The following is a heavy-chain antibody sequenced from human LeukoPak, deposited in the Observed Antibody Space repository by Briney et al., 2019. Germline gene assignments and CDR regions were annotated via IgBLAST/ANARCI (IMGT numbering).Heavy chain of an antibody. V-gene: IGHV4-38-2*01. CDR1: GYSISSGYY. J-gene: IGHJ5*02. CDR3: ARHAGGVLSAFDP. D-gene: IGHD1-14*01. CDR2: ITHSGTT. Sequence: SETLSLTCAVSGYSISSGYYWGWVRQSPGKGLEWIGSITHSGTTYYNPSLRSRVTISVDTSKSQFSLKLSSVTAADTAVYYCARHAGGVLSAFDPWGQGTLVTVSS.